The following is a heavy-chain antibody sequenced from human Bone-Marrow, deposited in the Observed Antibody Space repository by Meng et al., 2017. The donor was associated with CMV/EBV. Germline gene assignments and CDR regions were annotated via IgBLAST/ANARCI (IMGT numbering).Heavy chain of an antibody. V-gene: IGHV1-18*01. CDR1: GYTFTSYG. J-gene: IGHJ3*02. CDR2: ISAYNGNT. D-gene: IGHD2-2*01. Sequence: ASVKVSCKASGYTFTSYGISWVRQAPGQGLEWMGWISAYNGNTNYAQKLQGRVTMTTDTSTSTAYMELRSLRSDDTAVYYCARGPYCSSTSCYGLRAFDIWGQGTMVTVS. CDR3: ARGPYCSSTSCYGLRAFDI.